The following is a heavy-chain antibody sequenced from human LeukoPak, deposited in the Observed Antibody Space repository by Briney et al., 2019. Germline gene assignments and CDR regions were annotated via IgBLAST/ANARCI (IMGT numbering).Heavy chain of an antibody. CDR2: ISAYNGNT. Sequence: ASVTVSCKASGYTFTSYGISWVRQAPGQGLEWMGWISAYNGNTNYAQKLQGRVTMTTDTSTSTAYMELRSLRSDDTAVYYCARVEWLHSSGYYLDYWGQGTLVTVSS. CDR1: GYTFTSYG. J-gene: IGHJ4*02. V-gene: IGHV1-18*01. D-gene: IGHD3-22*01. CDR3: ARVEWLHSSGYYLDY.